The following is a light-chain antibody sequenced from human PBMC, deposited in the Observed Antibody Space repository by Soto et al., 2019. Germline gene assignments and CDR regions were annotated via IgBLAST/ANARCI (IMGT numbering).Light chain of an antibody. CDR2: AAS. Sequence: DIQMNKSPSSLSASVGDRVTITCRASQSISSYLNWYQQKPGKAPNLLIYAASSLQSGVPSRFSGSGSGTALTLTISSLQPDDIATYYCQQCHRYLTFGQGTKVDI. CDR3: QQCHRYLT. V-gene: IGKV1-39*01. CDR1: QSISSY. J-gene: IGKJ1*01.